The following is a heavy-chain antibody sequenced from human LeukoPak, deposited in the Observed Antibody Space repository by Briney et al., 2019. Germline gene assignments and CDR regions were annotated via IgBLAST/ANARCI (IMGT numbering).Heavy chain of an antibody. CDR1: GFTFSNYY. J-gene: IGHJ5*02. CDR3: AITPLPAAIGPTTKNSNWFDP. Sequence: PGGPLRLSCEASGFTFSNYYMSGVRQAPGKGLEWVSSISSSSSYIYYADSVKGRFTISRDNAKNSLYLQMNSLRAEDTAVYYCAITPLPAAIGPTTKNSNWFDPWGQGTLVTVSS. V-gene: IGHV3-21*01. D-gene: IGHD2-2*01. CDR2: ISSSSSYI.